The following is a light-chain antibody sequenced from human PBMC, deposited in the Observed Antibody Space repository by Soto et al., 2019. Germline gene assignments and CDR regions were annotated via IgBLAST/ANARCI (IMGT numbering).Light chain of an antibody. Sequence: ESVLTQSPGTLSLSPGERATLSCRASQTIIGNYLAWYQQKPGQAPRLLIYGASNRATGVPDRFSGSYSGTDFSLTITRLEPEDIAVYYCEQHVSSEYIFGQGTRLQIK. CDR1: QTIIGNY. CDR2: GAS. J-gene: IGKJ2*01. V-gene: IGKV3-20*01. CDR3: EQHVSSEYI.